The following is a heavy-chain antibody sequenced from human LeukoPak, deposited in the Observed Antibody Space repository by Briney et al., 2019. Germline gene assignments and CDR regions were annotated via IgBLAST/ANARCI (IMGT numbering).Heavy chain of an antibody. V-gene: IGHV3-48*03. CDR3: ARIEHYYYYMDV. J-gene: IGHJ6*03. CDR1: GFTFSSCE. CDR2: ISSSGSTI. D-gene: IGHD5-24*01. Sequence: PGGSLRLSCAASGFTFSSCEMNWVRQAPGKGLEWVSYISSSGSTIYYADSVKGRFTISRDNAKNSLYLQMNSLRAEDTAVYYCARIEHYYYYMDVWGKGTTVTVSS.